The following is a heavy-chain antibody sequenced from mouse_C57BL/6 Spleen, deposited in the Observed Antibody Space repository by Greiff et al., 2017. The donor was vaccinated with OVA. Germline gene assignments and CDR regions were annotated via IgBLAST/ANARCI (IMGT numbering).Heavy chain of an antibody. J-gene: IGHJ4*01. V-gene: IGHV1-64*01. CDR3: ARTPRYGSPYAMDY. Sequence: QVQLQQPGAELVKPGASVKLSCKASGYTFTSYWMHWVKQRPGQGLEWIGMIHPNSGSTNYNEKFKSKATLTVDKSSSTAYMQLSSLTSEDSAVYYCARTPRYGSPYAMDYWGQGTSVTVSS. CDR2: IHPNSGST. CDR1: GYTFTSYW. D-gene: IGHD1-1*01.